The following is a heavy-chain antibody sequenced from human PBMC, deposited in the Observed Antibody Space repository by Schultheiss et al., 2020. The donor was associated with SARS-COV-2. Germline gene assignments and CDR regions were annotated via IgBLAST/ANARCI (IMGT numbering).Heavy chain of an antibody. CDR3: ARGAPLKDFWSGYYTVYFDY. CDR2: IYYSGST. CDR1: GGSISSGGYY. V-gene: IGHV4-61*08. J-gene: IGHJ4*02. Sequence: SETLSLTCTVSGGSISSGGYYWSWIRQPPGKGLEWIGYIYYSGSTNYNPSLKSRVTISVDTSKNQFSLKLSSVTAADTAVYYCARGAPLKDFWSGYYTVYFDYWGQGTLVTVSS. D-gene: IGHD3-3*01.